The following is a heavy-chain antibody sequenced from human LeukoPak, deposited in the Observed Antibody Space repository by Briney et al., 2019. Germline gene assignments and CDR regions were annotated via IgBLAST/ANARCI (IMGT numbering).Heavy chain of an antibody. CDR1: GFTFDDYA. D-gene: IGHD2-21*01. Sequence: GGSLRLSCAASGFTFDDYAMHWVRQAPGKGLEWVSLISWDGGSTYYADSVKGRFTISRDNSKNSLYLQMNSLRAEDTALYYCAKDGGGDTYYYYYGMDVWGQGTTVTVSS. CDR3: AKDGGGDTYYYYYGMDV. V-gene: IGHV3-43D*03. CDR2: ISWDGGST. J-gene: IGHJ6*02.